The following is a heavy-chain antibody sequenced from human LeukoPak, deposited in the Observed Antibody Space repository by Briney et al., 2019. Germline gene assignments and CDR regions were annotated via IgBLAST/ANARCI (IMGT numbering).Heavy chain of an antibody. CDR2: IWYDGSNK. V-gene: IGHV3-33*06. CDR3: AKDHDYGDYLLDY. J-gene: IGHJ4*02. D-gene: IGHD4-17*01. CDR1: GFTFSSYG. Sequence: GGSLRLSCAASGFTFSSYGMHWVRQAPGKGLEWVAVIWYDGSNKYYADSVKGRFTISRDNSKNTLYLQMNSLRAEDTAVYYCAKDHDYGDYLLDYWGQGTLVTGSS.